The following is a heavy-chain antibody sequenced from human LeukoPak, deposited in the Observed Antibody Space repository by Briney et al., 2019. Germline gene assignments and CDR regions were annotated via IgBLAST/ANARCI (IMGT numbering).Heavy chain of an antibody. V-gene: IGHV4-59*08. Sequence: SETLSLTCTVSGGSISSYYWSWIRQPPGKGLEWIGYIYYSGSTNYNPSLKSRVTISVDTSKNQFSLKLSSVTAADTAVYYCARRGFGEEDPIDYWGQGTLVTVSS. CDR3: ARRGFGEEDPIDY. CDR1: GGSISSYY. J-gene: IGHJ4*02. CDR2: IYYSGST. D-gene: IGHD3-3*01.